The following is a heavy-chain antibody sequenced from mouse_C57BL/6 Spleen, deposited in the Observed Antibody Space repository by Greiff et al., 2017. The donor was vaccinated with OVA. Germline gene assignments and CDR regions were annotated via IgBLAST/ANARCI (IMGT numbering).Heavy chain of an antibody. V-gene: IGHV5-17*01. CDR1: GFTFSDYG. D-gene: IGHD4-1*01. J-gene: IGHJ2*01. CDR3: ARWTGFDY. CDR2: ISSGSSTI. Sequence: EVHLVESGGGLVKPGGSLKLSCAASGFTFSDYGMHWVRQAPEKGLEWVAYISSGSSTIYYADTVKGRFTISRDNAKNTLFLQMTSLRSEDTAMYYCARWTGFDYWGQGTTLTVSS.